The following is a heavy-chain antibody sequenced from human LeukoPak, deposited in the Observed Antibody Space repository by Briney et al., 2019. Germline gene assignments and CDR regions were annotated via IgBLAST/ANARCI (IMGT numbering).Heavy chain of an antibody. D-gene: IGHD6-13*01. CDR1: GDSVSSNSAA. V-gene: IGHV6-1*01. CDR2: TYYRSKWYN. CDR3: AREGRRIAAAGTPKYFDY. J-gene: IGHJ4*02. Sequence: SQTLSLTSAISGDSVSSNSAAWNWIRRSPSRGLEWLGRTYYRSKWYNDYAVSVKSRITINPDTSKNQFSLQLNSVTPEDTAAYYCAREGRRIAAAGTPKYFDYWGQGTLVTVSS.